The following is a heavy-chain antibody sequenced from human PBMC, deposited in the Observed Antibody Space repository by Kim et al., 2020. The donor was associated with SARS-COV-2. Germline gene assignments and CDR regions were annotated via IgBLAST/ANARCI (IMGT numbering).Heavy chain of an antibody. D-gene: IGHD3-3*01. J-gene: IGHJ6*03. V-gene: IGHV3-21*01. CDR2: ISSSSSYI. CDR3: ARDRILEYYYYMDV. Sequence: GGSLRLSCAASGFIFSSYNMNWVRQAQGKGLEWVSSISSSSSYIYYADSVKGRFTISRDNAKNSLYLQMNSLRAEDTAVYYCARDRILEYYYYMDVWGKGTTVTVSS. CDR1: GFIFSSYN.